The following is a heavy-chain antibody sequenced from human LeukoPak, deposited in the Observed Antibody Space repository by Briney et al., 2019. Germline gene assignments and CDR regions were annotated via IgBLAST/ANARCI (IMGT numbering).Heavy chain of an antibody. CDR3: ARVCGRDLGWFDP. CDR1: GGSISSYY. CDR2: IYYSGST. J-gene: IGHJ5*02. D-gene: IGHD2-21*02. Sequence: PSETLSLTCTVSGGSISSYYWSWIRQPPGKGLEWIGYIYYSGSTNYNPSLKSRVTISVDTSKNQFSLKLSSVTAADTAVYYCARVCGRDLGWFDPWGQGTLVTVSS. V-gene: IGHV4-59*01.